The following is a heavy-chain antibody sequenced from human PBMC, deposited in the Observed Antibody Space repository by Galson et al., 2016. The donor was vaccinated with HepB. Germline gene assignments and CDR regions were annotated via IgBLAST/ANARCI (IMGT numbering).Heavy chain of an antibody. Sequence: SLRPSCAASRFTFSSYWMSWVRQAPGKGLEWVANIKQDGSEKYYVDSVKGRFTISRDNAKNSLYLQMNSLRAEDTAVYYCARAAEGWSSSHGKYWGQGTLVTVSS. D-gene: IGHD6-13*01. CDR2: IKQDGSEK. J-gene: IGHJ4*02. V-gene: IGHV3-7*01. CDR1: RFTFSSYW. CDR3: ARAAEGWSSSHGKY.